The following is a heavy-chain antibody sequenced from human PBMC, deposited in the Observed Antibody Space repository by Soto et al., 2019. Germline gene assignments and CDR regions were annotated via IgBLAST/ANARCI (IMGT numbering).Heavy chain of an antibody. J-gene: IGHJ2*01. V-gene: IGHV4-30-2*01. CDR1: GGSISSGGYS. D-gene: IGHD2-15*01. CDR2: IYHSGST. Sequence: QLQLQESGSGLVKPSQTLSLTCAVSGGSISSGGYSWSWIRQPPGKGLEWIGYIYHSGSTYYNPSLKSRVTISVDRSKNQFSLKLSSVTAADTAVYYCASKCCSGGSCYLDWYFDLWGRGTLVTVSS. CDR3: ASKCCSGGSCYLDWYFDL.